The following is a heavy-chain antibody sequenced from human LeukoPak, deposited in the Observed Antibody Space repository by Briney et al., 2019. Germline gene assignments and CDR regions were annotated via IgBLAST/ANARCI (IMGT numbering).Heavy chain of an antibody. CDR2: IKQDGSEK. Sequence: HSGGSLRLSCAASGFTFSSYWMSWVRQAPGKGLEWVANIKQDGSEKYYVDSVKGRFTISRDNAKNSLYLQMNSLRAEDTAVYYCARGDDFWSGNDAFDIWGQGTMVTVSS. CDR3: ARGDDFWSGNDAFDI. CDR1: GFTFSSYW. V-gene: IGHV3-7*01. J-gene: IGHJ3*02. D-gene: IGHD3-3*01.